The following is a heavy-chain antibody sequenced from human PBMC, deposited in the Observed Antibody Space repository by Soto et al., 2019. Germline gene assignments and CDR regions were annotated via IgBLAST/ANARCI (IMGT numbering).Heavy chain of an antibody. V-gene: IGHV1-69*12. Sequence: QVQLVQSGAEVKKPGSSVTVSCKASGGTFSSYTISWVRQAPGQGLEWMGGIIPIFGTANYEQKFQGRVTITADESTSTADMELSSLRSEDTAVYYCARGNHRWLQLWYFDLWGRGTLVTVSS. CDR3: ARGNHRWLQLWYFDL. CDR1: GGTFSSYT. CDR2: IIPIFGTA. J-gene: IGHJ2*01. D-gene: IGHD5-12*01.